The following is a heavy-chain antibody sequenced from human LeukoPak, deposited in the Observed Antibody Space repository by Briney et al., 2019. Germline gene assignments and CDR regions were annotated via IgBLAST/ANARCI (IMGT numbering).Heavy chain of an antibody. CDR2: ISDTGYT. CDR3: ARGRLLEWFDN. Sequence: SETLSLTCTVSGGSISSYYWSWIRQPPGKRREWIGYISDTGYTNYNPSLKCRVAISVDTSKRQFSLKLSSVTAADTAVYYCARGRLLEWFDNWGQGTLVSVSS. D-gene: IGHD3-3*01. J-gene: IGHJ5*02. V-gene: IGHV4-59*01. CDR1: GGSISSYY.